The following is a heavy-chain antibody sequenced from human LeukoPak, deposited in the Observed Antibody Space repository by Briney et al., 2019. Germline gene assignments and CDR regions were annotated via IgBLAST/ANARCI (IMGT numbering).Heavy chain of an antibody. CDR2: IYYSGST. D-gene: IGHD3-10*01. Sequence: PSETLSLTCTVSGGSISSGGYYWSWIRQHPGKGLEWIGYIYYSGSTYYNPSLKSRVTISVDTSKNQFSLKLSSVTAADTAVYYCARDKAWLYYYGSGPSHWYFDLWGRSTLVTVSS. V-gene: IGHV4-31*03. CDR1: GGSISSGGYY. CDR3: ARDKAWLYYYGSGPSHWYFDL. J-gene: IGHJ2*01.